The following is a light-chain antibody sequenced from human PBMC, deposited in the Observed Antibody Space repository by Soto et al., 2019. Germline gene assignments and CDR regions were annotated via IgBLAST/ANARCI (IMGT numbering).Light chain of an antibody. CDR3: QHYNNWPPWT. V-gene: IGKV3-15*01. CDR1: QSVRSN. J-gene: IGKJ1*01. CDR2: GAS. Sequence: EXVXXXXPXXXSXSPGERATLSCRASQSVRSNIAWYQQKPGQVPRLLIYGASTRATGIPARFSGSGSGTEFTLTISSLQSEDFAVYYCQHYNNWPPWTFGQGTKVEIK.